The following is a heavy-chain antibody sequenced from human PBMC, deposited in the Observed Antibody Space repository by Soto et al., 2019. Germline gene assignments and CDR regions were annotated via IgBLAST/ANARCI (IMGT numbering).Heavy chain of an antibody. J-gene: IGHJ6*02. CDR3: ARAWPYYDFRSGYFRRYYYGMDV. V-gene: IGHV3-13*01. CDR2: IGTAGDT. D-gene: IGHD3-3*01. Sequence: GGSLRLSCAASGFTFSSYDMHWVRQATGKGLEWVSAIGTAGDTYYPGSVKGRFTISRENAKNSLYLQMNSLRAEDTAVYYCARAWPYYDFRSGYFRRYYYGMDVWGQGTTVTVSS. CDR1: GFTFSSYD.